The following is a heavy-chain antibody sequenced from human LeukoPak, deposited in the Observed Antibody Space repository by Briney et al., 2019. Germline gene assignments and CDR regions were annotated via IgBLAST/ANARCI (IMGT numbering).Heavy chain of an antibody. D-gene: IGHD3-10*01. J-gene: IGHJ4*02. CDR1: GGSISSSNW. CDR2: IYHSGST. CDR3: ARGNLYYYGSGSFYYFDY. Sequence: PSETLSLTCAVSGGSISSSNWWSWVRQPPGKGLEWIGEIYHSGSTNYNPSLKSRVTISVDKSKNQLSLKLSSVTVADTAVYYCARGNLYYYGSGSFYYFDYWGQGTLVTVSS. V-gene: IGHV4-4*02.